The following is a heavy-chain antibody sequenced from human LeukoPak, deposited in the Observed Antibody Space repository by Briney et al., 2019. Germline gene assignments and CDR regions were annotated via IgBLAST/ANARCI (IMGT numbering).Heavy chain of an antibody. CDR1: GGSISSGDYY. J-gene: IGHJ4*02. CDR3: ADSSSPYYFDY. V-gene: IGHV4-31*03. Sequence: SQTLSLTCTVSGGSISSGDYYWSWIRQHPGKGLEWIGYIYYSGSTYYNPSLKSRVTISVDTSKNQFSLKLSSVTAADTAVYYCADSSSPYYFDYWGQGTLVTVSS. D-gene: IGHD6-6*01. CDR2: IYYSGST.